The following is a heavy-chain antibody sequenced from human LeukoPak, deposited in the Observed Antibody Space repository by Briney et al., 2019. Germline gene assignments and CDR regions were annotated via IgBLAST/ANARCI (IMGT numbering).Heavy chain of an antibody. CDR2: IKQDGSEK. Sequence: PGGSLRLSCAAPGFTFSAYWMSWVRQAPGKGLEWVANIKQDGSEKNYVDSVKGRFTISRDNAKNSLYLQMNSLRAEDTAVYYCARDMPFGGYWGQGTLVTVSS. CDR3: ARDMPFGGY. D-gene: IGHD3-16*01. V-gene: IGHV3-7*03. J-gene: IGHJ4*02. CDR1: GFTFSAYW.